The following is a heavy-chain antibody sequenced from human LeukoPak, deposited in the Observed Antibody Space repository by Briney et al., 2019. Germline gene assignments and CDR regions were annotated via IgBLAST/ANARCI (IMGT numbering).Heavy chain of an antibody. Sequence: GGSLRLSCAASGFTVSSNEMSWVRQAPGKGLEWVSTISDNGGSTYYPDSVKGRFTISRDNAKNTLYLQMNSLRAEDTAIYYCARKVAGYYYYMDVWGKGTTVTISS. D-gene: IGHD6-19*01. CDR1: GFTVSSNE. V-gene: IGHV3-23*01. J-gene: IGHJ6*03. CDR2: ISDNGGST. CDR3: ARKVAGYYYYMDV.